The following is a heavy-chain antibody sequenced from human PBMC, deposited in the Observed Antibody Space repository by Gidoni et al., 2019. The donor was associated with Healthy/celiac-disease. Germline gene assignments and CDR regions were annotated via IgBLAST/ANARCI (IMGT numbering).Heavy chain of an antibody. CDR1: GYTFNSYG. V-gene: IGHV1-18*01. J-gene: IGHJ6*02. CDR3: ARDILSGYSWIVEYYYYGMDV. Sequence: QVQLVQSGAEVKKPGASVKVSCKASGYTFNSYGINWVRQAPGQGLEWMGWISAYTGNTNYAQKLQGRVTMTTDTSTSTAYMELRSLRSDDTAVYYCARDILSGYSWIVEYYYYGMDVWGQGTTVTVSS. D-gene: IGHD3-9*01. CDR2: ISAYTGNT.